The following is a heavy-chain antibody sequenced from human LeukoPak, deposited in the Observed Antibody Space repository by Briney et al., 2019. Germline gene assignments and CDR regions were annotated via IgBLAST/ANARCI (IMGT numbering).Heavy chain of an antibody. J-gene: IGHJ3*02. CDR3: ARDAAFSAFNM. CDR2: INEDGSTT. Sequence: PGGSLRLSCAASGFTFSSNWMHWVRQAPGKGLVWVSRINEDGSTTNYADSVKGRFTISRDNAKNTLYLQMNSLRDEDTAVYYCARDAAFSAFNMWGQGTMVTVSS. V-gene: IGHV3-74*01. CDR1: GFTFSSNW. D-gene: IGHD2-15*01.